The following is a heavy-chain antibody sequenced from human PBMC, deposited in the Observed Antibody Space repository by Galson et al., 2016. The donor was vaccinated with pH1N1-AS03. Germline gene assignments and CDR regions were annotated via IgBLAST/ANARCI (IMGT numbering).Heavy chain of an antibody. CDR1: GFTFGEYS. J-gene: IGHJ6*03. V-gene: IGHV3-49*03. Sequence: SLRLSCAASGFTFGEYSMSWFRQAPGKGLEWIGFIRSKTYGGTTEYAASVKGRFTISRDDSNNIAYLRVNSLKTEDTAVFYCTRDGGRGCYSYYMDVWGKGTTVTVSS. CDR2: IRSKTYGGTT. CDR3: TRDGGRGCYSYYMDV. D-gene: IGHD2-21*01.